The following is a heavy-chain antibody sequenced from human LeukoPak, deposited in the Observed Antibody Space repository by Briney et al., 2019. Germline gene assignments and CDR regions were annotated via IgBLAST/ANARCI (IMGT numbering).Heavy chain of an antibody. CDR2: IYYSGST. D-gene: IGHD5-18*01. J-gene: IGHJ6*02. CDR1: GGSISSYY. V-gene: IGHV4-59*01. Sequence: SETLSLTCTVSGGSISSYYWSWIRQPPGKGLEWIGYIYYSGSTNYNPSLKSRVTISVDTSKNQFSLKLSSVTAADTAVYYCARGTAYYGMDVWGQGTTVTVSS. CDR3: ARGTAYYGMDV.